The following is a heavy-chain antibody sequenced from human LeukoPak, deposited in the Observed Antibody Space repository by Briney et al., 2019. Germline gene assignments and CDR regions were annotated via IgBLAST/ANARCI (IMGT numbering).Heavy chain of an antibody. CDR1: GFTFSSYS. V-gene: IGHV3-21*01. Sequence: GSLRLSCAASGFTFSSYSMNWVRQAPGKGLEWVSSISSSSSYIYYADSVKGRFTISRDNAKNSLYLQMNSLRAEDTAVYYCARGLGSGYFDYWGQGTLVTVSS. J-gene: IGHJ4*02. CDR3: ARGLGSGYFDY. D-gene: IGHD2-15*01. CDR2: ISSSSSYI.